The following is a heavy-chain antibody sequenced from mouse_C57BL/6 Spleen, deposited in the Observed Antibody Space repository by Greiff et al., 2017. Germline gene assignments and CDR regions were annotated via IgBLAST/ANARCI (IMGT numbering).Heavy chain of an antibody. J-gene: IGHJ3*01. D-gene: IGHD2-3*01. CDR1: GYTFTDYY. CDR2: INPNNGGT. Sequence: VQLQQSGPELVKPGASVKISCKASGYTFTDYYMNWVKQSHGKSLEWIGDINPNNGGTSYNQKFKGKATLTVDKSSSTAYMELRSLTSEYSAVYYCARKSDDGYPLFAYWGQGTLVTVSA. V-gene: IGHV1-26*01. CDR3: ARKSDDGYPLFAY.